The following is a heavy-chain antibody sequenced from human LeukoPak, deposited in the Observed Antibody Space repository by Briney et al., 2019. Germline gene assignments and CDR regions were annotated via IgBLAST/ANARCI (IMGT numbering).Heavy chain of an antibody. CDR1: GYSISSTYY. J-gene: IGHJ4*02. V-gene: IGHV4-38-2*02. Sequence: SETLSLTCTVSGYSISSTYYGGWIRPPPGKGLEWIASISHSGGTYYNPSLKSRVTISVDTSKNQFSLKLSSVTAADTAVYYCARVNTPVATFDYWGQGTLVTVSS. CDR3: ARVNTPVATFDY. D-gene: IGHD5-18*01. CDR2: ISHSGGT.